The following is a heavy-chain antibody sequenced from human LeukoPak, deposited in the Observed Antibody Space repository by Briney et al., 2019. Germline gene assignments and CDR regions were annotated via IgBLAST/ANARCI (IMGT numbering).Heavy chain of an antibody. V-gene: IGHV3-21*01. CDR2: ISSSSSYT. Sequence: GESLRLSCAASGFTLSSYSMNWVRQAPGKGLEWVSSISSSSSYTFYADLVKGRFTISRHNAKNSLYLQMNSLRAEDTAVYYCARLEEQWLTNDAFDIWGQGTMVTVSS. CDR1: GFTLSSYS. CDR3: ARLEEQWLTNDAFDI. D-gene: IGHD6-19*01. J-gene: IGHJ3*02.